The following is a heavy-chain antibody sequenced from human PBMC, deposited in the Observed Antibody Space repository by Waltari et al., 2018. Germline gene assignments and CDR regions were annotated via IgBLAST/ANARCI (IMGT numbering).Heavy chain of an antibody. V-gene: IGHV3-48*01. CDR2: ISSRGSAT. CDR1: GFTFTQYT. D-gene: IGHD3-10*01. Sequence: EVQMLESGGGLVEPGGSLRIYCTTSGFTFTQYTMSWVRQTPTLGLEWVSYISSRGSATHYADSVRGLFTISRDSAKGSVYLQMNNLRADDAAMYYCARGRYGAGSYSDYDYWGQGTLVTVSS. J-gene: IGHJ4*02. CDR3: ARGRYGAGSYSDYDY.